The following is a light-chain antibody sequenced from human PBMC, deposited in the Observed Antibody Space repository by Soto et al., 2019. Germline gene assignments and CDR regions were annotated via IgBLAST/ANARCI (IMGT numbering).Light chain of an antibody. CDR3: QQYDISSGT. J-gene: IGKJ1*01. CDR2: FAS. V-gene: IGKV1-17*01. Sequence: DIQMTQSPSSLSASVGDRVTITCRASQGIRDALGWYQQKPGKVPKRLIYFASSLQSGVPSRFSGSGSETEFTLTISSLQPEDFATYYCQQYDISSGTFGQGTKVDIK. CDR1: QGIRDA.